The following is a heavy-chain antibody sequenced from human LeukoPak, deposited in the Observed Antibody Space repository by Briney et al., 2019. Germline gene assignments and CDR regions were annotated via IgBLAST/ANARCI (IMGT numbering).Heavy chain of an antibody. J-gene: IGHJ5*02. CDR2: ISSSGSTI. D-gene: IGHD3-10*01. CDR3: ARYLWFGEPALNWFDP. Sequence: PGGSLRLSCAASGFTFSDYYMSWLRQAPGKGLEWVSYISSSGSTIYYADSVKGRFTISRDNAKNSLYLQMNSLRAEDTAVYYCARYLWFGEPALNWFDPWGQGTLVTVSS. V-gene: IGHV3-11*01. CDR1: GFTFSDYY.